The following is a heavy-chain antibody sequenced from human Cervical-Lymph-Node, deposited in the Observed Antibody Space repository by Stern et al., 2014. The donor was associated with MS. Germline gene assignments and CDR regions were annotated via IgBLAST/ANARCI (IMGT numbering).Heavy chain of an antibody. CDR2: ISYEADVK. CDR3: AKKSVGTTGTTTAFDY. V-gene: IGHV3-30*18. D-gene: IGHD1-1*01. Sequence: VQLVESGGGVVQPGTSLRLSCAVSGFTFSNYGMHWVRQAPGKGLEWGAVISYEADVKFYADSVKGRFTISRDTPKNTMYLQLNSLKVEDTAVYFCAKKSVGTTGTTTAFDYWGQGTLVTVSS. J-gene: IGHJ4*02. CDR1: GFTFSNYG.